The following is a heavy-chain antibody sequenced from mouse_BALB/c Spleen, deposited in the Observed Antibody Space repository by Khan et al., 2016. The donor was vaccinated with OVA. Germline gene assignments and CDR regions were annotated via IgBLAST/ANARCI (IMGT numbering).Heavy chain of an antibody. Sequence: EVQLQESGPGLVKPSQSLSLTCTVTGYSITSNFAWSWIRQFPGNKLEWMGSISYSGSTNYNPSLKSRISATRDTSENQFFLRLNSVTTEDTATYYCARQNYYGYALDYWGQGTSVTVSS. V-gene: IGHV3-2*02. J-gene: IGHJ4*01. CDR1: GYSITSNFA. CDR3: ARQNYYGYALDY. CDR2: ISYSGST. D-gene: IGHD1-1*01.